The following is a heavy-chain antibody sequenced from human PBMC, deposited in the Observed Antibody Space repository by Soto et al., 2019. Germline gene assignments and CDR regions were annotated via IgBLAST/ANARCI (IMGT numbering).Heavy chain of an antibody. V-gene: IGHV3-33*05. CDR3: ARLDAMPDNGLEM. CDR2: ILHDGGDK. Sequence: QVQLVESGGGVVQPGRSLRLSCAAYGFTFSKYGMHWVRQAPGKGLEWVAVILHDGGDKRYVDSVKGPFTISRDNSKNTLYLQVNSLIILYTSVYYFARLDAMPDNGLEMWCQCTKVTVSS. CDR1: GFTFSKYG. J-gene: IGHJ3*02. D-gene: IGHD2-2*01.